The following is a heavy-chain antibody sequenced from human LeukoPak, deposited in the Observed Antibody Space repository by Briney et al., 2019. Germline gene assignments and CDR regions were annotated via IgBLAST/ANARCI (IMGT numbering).Heavy chain of an antibody. D-gene: IGHD5-24*01. CDR3: ARWRWLQAAGDY. J-gene: IGHJ4*02. V-gene: IGHV1-2*02. Sequence: WASVKVSCKASGYTFTSYGISWVRQAPGQGLEWMGWINPNSGGTNYAQKFQGRVTMTRDTSISTAYMELSRLRSDDTAVYYCARWRWLQAAGDYWGQGTLVTVSS. CDR1: GYTFTSYG. CDR2: INPNSGGT.